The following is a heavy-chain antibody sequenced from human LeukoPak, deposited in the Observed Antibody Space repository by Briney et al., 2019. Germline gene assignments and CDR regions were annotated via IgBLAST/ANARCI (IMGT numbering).Heavy chain of an antibody. CDR1: GYTFTSYY. J-gene: IGHJ4*02. D-gene: IGHD4-17*01. CDR2: INPSGGST. CDR3: ARVPLYGDYCFDY. V-gene: IGHV1-46*01. Sequence: ASVKVSCKASGYTFTSYYMHWLRQAPGQGLEWMGIINPSGGSTSYAQKFQGRVTMTRDMSTSTAYMELSSLRSEDTAVYYCARVPLYGDYCFDYWGQGTLVTVSS.